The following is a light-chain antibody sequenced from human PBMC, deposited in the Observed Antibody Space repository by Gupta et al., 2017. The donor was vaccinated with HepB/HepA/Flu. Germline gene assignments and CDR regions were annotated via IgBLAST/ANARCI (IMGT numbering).Light chain of an antibody. Sequence: QSALTQPASVSGSPGQSITISCTGTRSDVGGSKFVTWYQQHPGKAPKLMLYDVSNRPSGVSNRFSGSKSGNTASLTISGLQAEDEADYYCTSYTTTNTWVFGGGTKLTVL. J-gene: IGLJ3*02. CDR3: TSYTTTNTWV. CDR2: DVS. V-gene: IGLV2-14*03. CDR1: RSDVGGSKF.